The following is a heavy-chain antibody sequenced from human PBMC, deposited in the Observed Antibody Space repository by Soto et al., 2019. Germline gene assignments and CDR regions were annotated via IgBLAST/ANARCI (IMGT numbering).Heavy chain of an antibody. D-gene: IGHD1-26*01. V-gene: IGHV3-23*01. J-gene: IGHJ6*02. CDR3: ARDMSGGTYNYYYGMDV. CDR2: ISGSGSPT. CDR1: GFTFSSYA. Sequence: GGSLRLSCAASGFTFSSYAMSWVRQAPGKGLEWVSAISGSGSPTYYADSVKGRFTISRDNSKNTLYLQMNSLRADDTAVYYCARDMSGGTYNYYYGMDVWGQGTTVTVSS.